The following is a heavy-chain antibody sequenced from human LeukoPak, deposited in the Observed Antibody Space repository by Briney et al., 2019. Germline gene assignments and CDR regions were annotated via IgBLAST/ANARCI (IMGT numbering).Heavy chain of an antibody. CDR3: AREGASRGWDFVDY. CDR1: DGSIGSSTYY. Sequence: SETLSLTCTVSDGSIGSSTYYRGWIRQPPGKGLEWIGSIHHRGSTHYNPSLRSRVTISVDTSKNQFSLKLSSVTAADTAVYYCAREGASRGWDFVDYWGQGTLVTVSS. D-gene: IGHD6-19*01. V-gene: IGHV4-39*07. J-gene: IGHJ4*02. CDR2: IHHRGST.